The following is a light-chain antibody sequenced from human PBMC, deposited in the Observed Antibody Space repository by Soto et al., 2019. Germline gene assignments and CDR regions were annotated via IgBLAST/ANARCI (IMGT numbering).Light chain of an antibody. Sequence: IVLTQSQGTLSLSPGERAILSCRASQSISDTNLAWYQQKPGQAPRLLIHNAFIRATGIPYRFRGSGSGTDVTLTISRLEPEDFAVYYCQQYRSPPATFGHGTKVEIK. V-gene: IGKV3-20*01. CDR3: QQYRSPPAT. J-gene: IGKJ1*01. CDR2: NAF. CDR1: QSISDTN.